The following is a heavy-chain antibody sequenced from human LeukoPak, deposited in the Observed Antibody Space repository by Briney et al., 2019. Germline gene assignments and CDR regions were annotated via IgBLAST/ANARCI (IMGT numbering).Heavy chain of an antibody. V-gene: IGHV3-74*01. Sequence: GGSLRLSCATSGFTFSDFWMHGVRQTPGKGRVWVARITPNGGGADYVGLVWGRFTISRDNAANTVYLQMNSLGADDMAVYFCARGVDTTTINELGYWRQGTLVTVSP. CDR1: GFTFSDFW. CDR2: ITPNGGGA. D-gene: IGHD3-10*01. J-gene: IGHJ1*01. CDR3: ARGVDTTTINELGY.